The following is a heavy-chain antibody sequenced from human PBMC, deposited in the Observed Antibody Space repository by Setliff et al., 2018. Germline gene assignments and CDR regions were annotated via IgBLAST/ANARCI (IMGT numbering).Heavy chain of an antibody. Sequence: SGPTLVNPTQTLTLTCTFSRFSLSTSGVGVGWIRQPPGKALEWLALIYWDDDKRYSPSLKSRLTITKDTSKNQVVLTMTNMDPVDTATYYCARCITIFGVVIPNAFDYWGQGTLVTVSS. J-gene: IGHJ4*02. CDR1: RFSLSTSGVG. CDR3: ARCITIFGVVIPNAFDY. D-gene: IGHD3-3*01. V-gene: IGHV2-5*02. CDR2: IYWDDDK.